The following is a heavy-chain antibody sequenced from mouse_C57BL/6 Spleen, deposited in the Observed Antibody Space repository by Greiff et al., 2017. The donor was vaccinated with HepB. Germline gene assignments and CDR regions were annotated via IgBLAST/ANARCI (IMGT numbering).Heavy chain of an antibody. CDR2: ISNLAYSI. CDR3: ARRPITTVEDWYFDV. Sequence: EVKLVESGGGLVQPGGSLKLSCAASGFTFSDYGMAWVRQAPRKGPEWVAFISNLAYSIYYADTVTGRFTISRENAKNTLYLEMSSLRSEDTAMYYCARRPITTVEDWYFDVWGTGTTVTVSS. CDR1: GFTFSDYG. V-gene: IGHV5-15*01. D-gene: IGHD1-1*01. J-gene: IGHJ1*03.